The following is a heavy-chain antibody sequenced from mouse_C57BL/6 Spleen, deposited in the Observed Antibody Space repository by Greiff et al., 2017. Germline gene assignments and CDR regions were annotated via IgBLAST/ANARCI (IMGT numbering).Heavy chain of an antibody. CDR2: IDPSDSET. D-gene: IGHD2-2*01. V-gene: IGHV1-52*01. Sequence: QVQLQQPGAELVRPGSSVKLSCKASGYTFTSYWMHWVKQRPIKGLEWIGNIDPSDSETHYNQKFKDKATLTVDKSSSTAYMQLSSLTSEDSAVYYGARSGGLTLDYWGQGTTLTVSS. CDR1: GYTFTSYW. CDR3: ARSGGLTLDY. J-gene: IGHJ2*01.